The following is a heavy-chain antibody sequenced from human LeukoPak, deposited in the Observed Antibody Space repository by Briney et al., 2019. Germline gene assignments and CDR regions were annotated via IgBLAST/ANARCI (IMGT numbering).Heavy chain of an antibody. Sequence: GGSLRLSCAASGFSFSSYAIHRVRQAPGKGLEWATIVWYDGNNKYYADSVKGRFTVSRDNSGNMVYLQMYSLRPEDTAVYYCARGAGVGAGSFDSWGQGTMVIVSS. J-gene: IGHJ4*02. V-gene: IGHV3-33*01. CDR1: GFSFSSYA. CDR2: VWYDGNNK. CDR3: ARGAGVGAGSFDS. D-gene: IGHD1-26*01.